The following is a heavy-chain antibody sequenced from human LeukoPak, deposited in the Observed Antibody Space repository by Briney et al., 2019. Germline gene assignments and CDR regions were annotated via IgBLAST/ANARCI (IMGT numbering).Heavy chain of an antibody. CDR1: GGSISSYY. V-gene: IGHV4-59*01. CDR2: MSYSGSS. J-gene: IGHJ4*02. Sequence: PSETLSLTCTVSGGSISSYYWSWIRQPPGKGLGWFGIMSYSGSSSYNPSLRSRVTISVDASKKQFSLKLSSVTAADTAVYYCARDGYSDSSGYDYPPSVWGQGTLVTVSS. D-gene: IGHD3-22*01. CDR3: ARDGYSDSSGYDYPPSV.